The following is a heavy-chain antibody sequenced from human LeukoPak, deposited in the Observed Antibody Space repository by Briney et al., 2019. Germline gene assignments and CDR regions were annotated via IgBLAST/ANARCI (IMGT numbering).Heavy chain of an antibody. Sequence: SETLSLXCTVSGGSISSYYWSWIRQPPGKGLEWIGYIYYSGSTNYNPSLKSRVTISVDTSKNQFSLKLSSVTAADTAVYYCARGTDYNVLYYYYMDVWGKGTTVTVSS. CDR3: ARGTDYNVLYYYYMDV. V-gene: IGHV4-59*01. CDR1: GGSISSYY. CDR2: IYYSGST. J-gene: IGHJ6*03. D-gene: IGHD4-11*01.